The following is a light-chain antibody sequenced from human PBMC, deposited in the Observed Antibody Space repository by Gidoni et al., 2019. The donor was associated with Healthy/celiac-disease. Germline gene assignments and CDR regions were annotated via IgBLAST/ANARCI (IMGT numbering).Light chain of an antibody. J-gene: IGKJ5*01. CDR3: RQLSNYLGIT. Sequence: TQLTPSPSSLSASVGDRVTITCGASQGISSYLAWYQQKPGRAPKLLIYAAATLQSRVPSRISGSRSGTDYSLTISSLQHQDFATNYCRQLSNYLGITFGQGTRLEIK. V-gene: IGKV1-9*01. CDR2: AAA. CDR1: QGISSY.